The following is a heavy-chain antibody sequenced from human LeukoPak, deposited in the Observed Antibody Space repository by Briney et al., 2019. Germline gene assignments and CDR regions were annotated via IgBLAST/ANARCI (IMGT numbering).Heavy chain of an antibody. D-gene: IGHD2-21*02. CDR2: IYHSGST. J-gene: IGHJ3*02. Sequence: SETLSLTCTVSGGSISSGGYYWSWIRQPPGTGLEWIGYIYHSGSTYYNPSLKSRVTISVDRSKNQFSLKLSSVTAADTAVYYCARGVVTAIQKAFDIWGQGTMVTVSS. V-gene: IGHV4-30-2*01. CDR1: GGSISSGGYY. CDR3: ARGVVTAIQKAFDI.